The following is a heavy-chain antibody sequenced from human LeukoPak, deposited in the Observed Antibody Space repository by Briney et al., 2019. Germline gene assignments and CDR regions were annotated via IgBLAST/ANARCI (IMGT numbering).Heavy chain of an antibody. J-gene: IGHJ4*02. CDR3: TREGTYNSSAPFDY. D-gene: IGHD1-1*01. CDR1: GFTFGDYA. Sequence: GGSLRLSCTASGFTFGDYAMNWVRQAPGKGLEWVGFIRSRAYGGTTDYAASVKGRFTISRDDFKGVAHLQMNSLKTEDTATYYCTREGTYNSSAPFDYWGQGTLVTVSS. V-gene: IGHV3-49*04. CDR2: IRSRAYGGTT.